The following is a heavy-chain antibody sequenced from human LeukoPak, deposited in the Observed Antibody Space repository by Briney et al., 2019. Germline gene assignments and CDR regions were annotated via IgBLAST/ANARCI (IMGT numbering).Heavy chain of an antibody. CDR1: GFTFSTYN. Sequence: GGSLRLSCAASGFTFSTYNMNWVRQAPGKGLEWVSYISSSSSTIYYADSVKGRFSISRDNAKNTLYLQMNSLRVEDTAVYYCARGRPHGNDYWGQGTLVTVSS. V-gene: IGHV3-48*04. D-gene: IGHD4-23*01. CDR2: ISSSSSTI. CDR3: ARGRPHGNDY. J-gene: IGHJ4*02.